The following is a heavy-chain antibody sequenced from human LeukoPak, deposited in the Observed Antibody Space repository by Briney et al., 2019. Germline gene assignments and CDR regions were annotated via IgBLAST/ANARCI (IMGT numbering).Heavy chain of an antibody. Sequence: APLKISCKAAVYTFTTYGISWVRQAPGQGLEWMGWISAYNGNTNYTQKLQGRVTMTTDTSTSTAYMELRSLRSDDTAVYYCATLLREYDYWGQGTLVTVSS. V-gene: IGHV1-18*04. CDR2: ISAYNGNT. CDR3: ATLLREYDY. J-gene: IGHJ4*02. CDR1: VYTFTTYG. D-gene: IGHD2-15*01.